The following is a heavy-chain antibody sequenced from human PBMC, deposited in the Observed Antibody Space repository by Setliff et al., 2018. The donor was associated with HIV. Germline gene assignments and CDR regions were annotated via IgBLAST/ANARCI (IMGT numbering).Heavy chain of an antibody. Sequence: GASVKVSCKSSGYTFTAYYLHWVRQAPGQGLEWMGWINPNSGDTDYAQKFQGRVTMTRVTSISTAYMELTRLTSDDTAVYFCARECMPEWFYYDSSASDVFDFWGQGTMVTVSS. CDR2: INPNSGDT. CDR3: ARECMPEWFYYDSSASDVFDF. V-gene: IGHV1-2*02. D-gene: IGHD3-22*01. CDR1: GYTFTAYY. J-gene: IGHJ3*01.